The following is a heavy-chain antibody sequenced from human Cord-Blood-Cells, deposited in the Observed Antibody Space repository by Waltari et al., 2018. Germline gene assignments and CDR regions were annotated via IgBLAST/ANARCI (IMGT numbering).Heavy chain of an antibody. V-gene: IGHV4-38-2*02. J-gene: IGHJ4*02. CDR3: ARDQGSFDY. CDR1: GYSIRRGYS. D-gene: IGHD3-10*01. CDR2: IYHSGST. Sequence: QVQLQESGPGLVKPSETLSLTCAVSGYSIRRGYSWGWIRQPPGKGLEWIGSIYHSGSTYYNPSLKSRVTISVDTSKNQFSLKLSSVTAADTAVYYCARDQGSFDYWGQGTLVTVSS.